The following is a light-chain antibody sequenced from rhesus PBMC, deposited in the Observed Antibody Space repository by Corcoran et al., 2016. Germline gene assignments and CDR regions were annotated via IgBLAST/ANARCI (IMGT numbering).Light chain of an antibody. J-gene: IGKJ3*01. Sequence: DIQMTQSPSSLSASVGDTVTITCRASQSISSWLDWYQQKPGKAPKLLIYKASSLQSGVPSRFSGSGAGTEFTRPISSLQPEEFATYYVLHYTNSPFTFGPGTKLDIK. CDR2: KAS. CDR1: QSISSW. CDR3: LHYTNSPFT. V-gene: IGKV1-22*01.